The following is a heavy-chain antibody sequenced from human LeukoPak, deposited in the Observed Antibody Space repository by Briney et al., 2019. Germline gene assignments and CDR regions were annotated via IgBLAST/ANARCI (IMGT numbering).Heavy chain of an antibody. CDR1: GGSFSGYY. J-gene: IGHJ4*02. Sequence: PSETLSLTCAVYGGSFSGYYWSWIRQPPGKGLEWIGEINHSGSTNYNPSLKSRVTISVDTSKNQFSLKLSSVTAADTAVYYCARRTPPVRRLDYWGQGTLVTVSS. D-gene: IGHD4-11*01. CDR3: ARRTPPVRRLDY. V-gene: IGHV4-34*01. CDR2: INHSGST.